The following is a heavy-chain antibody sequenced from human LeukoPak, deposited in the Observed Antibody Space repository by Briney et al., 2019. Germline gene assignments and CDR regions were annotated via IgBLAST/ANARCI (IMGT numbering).Heavy chain of an antibody. J-gene: IGHJ4*02. CDR2: VSTSGRGT. CDR3: AKSAGCSSTACSADY. Sequence: GGSLRLSCAASGLTFSSYAMSWVRQAPGRGLEWVSAVSTSGRGTYHADSVKGRFTLSRDNSKNTLYLQMHSPKADDTAVYYCAKSAGCSSTACSADYWGQGTLVTVSS. CDR1: GLTFSSYA. D-gene: IGHD2-2*01. V-gene: IGHV3-23*01.